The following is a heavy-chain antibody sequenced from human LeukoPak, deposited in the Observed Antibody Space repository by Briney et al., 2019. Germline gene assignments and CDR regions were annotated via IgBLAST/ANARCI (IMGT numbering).Heavy chain of an antibody. V-gene: IGHV3-53*01. CDR2: LYSSGIT. D-gene: IGHD2-2*01. J-gene: IGHJ4*02. CDR1: GFTVSSTY. CDR3: ARDSSSFPNYFDF. Sequence: GGSLRLSCAASGFTVSSTYMSWVCQAPGQGLEWVSLLYSSGITFYAESVQGRFTISRDNSKNTLYLQMNSLRAEDTAIYYCARDSSSFPNYFDFWGQGTLVTVSS.